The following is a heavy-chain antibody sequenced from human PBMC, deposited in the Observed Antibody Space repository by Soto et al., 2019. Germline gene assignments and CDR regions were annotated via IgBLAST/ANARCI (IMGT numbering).Heavy chain of an antibody. CDR1: GGSISSYY. D-gene: IGHD1-26*01. CDR2: IYYSGST. J-gene: IGHJ6*03. V-gene: IGHV4-59*08. Sequence: SETLSLTCTVSGGSISSYYWSWIRRPPGKGLEWIGYIYYSGSTNYNPSLKSRVTISVDTSKNQFSLKLSSVTAADTAVYYCASHLVGASRYYYYYYMDVWGKGTTVTVSS. CDR3: ASHLVGASRYYYYYYMDV.